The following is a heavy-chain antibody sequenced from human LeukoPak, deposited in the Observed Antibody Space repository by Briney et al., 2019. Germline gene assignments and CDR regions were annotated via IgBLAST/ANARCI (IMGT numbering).Heavy chain of an antibody. D-gene: IGHD3-3*01. Sequence: SETLSLTCTVSGGSLSNYYWSWIRQPPGKGLEWIGYLYYTGDVNYNPSIKCRVTTSVDTSKNQFSLKRSSVTAADTAVYYCAVSHPLGSNNDYYTPFYGWGQGSLVTVSS. CDR3: AVSHPLGSNNDYYTPFYG. V-gene: IGHV4-59*01. J-gene: IGHJ4*01. CDR1: GGSLSNYY. CDR2: LYYTGDV.